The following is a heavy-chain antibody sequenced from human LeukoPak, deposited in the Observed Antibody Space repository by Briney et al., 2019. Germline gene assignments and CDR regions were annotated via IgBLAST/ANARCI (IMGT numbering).Heavy chain of an antibody. V-gene: IGHV4-31*03. Sequence: PSQTLSLTCTVSADSLSSGGHYWAWIPQVPGKGLESIGFIRHSGRSCHNPSLKDRVAISVDTSRKQFALKLRSVTAADTAMYYCARGGNRFGGFYFDYWGQGIQVIVSS. D-gene: IGHD3-10*01. CDR3: ARGGNRFGGFYFDY. CDR2: IRHSGRS. J-gene: IGHJ4*02. CDR1: ADSLSSGGHY.